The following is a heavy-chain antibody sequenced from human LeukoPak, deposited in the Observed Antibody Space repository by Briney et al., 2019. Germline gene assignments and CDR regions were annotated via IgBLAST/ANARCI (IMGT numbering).Heavy chain of an antibody. D-gene: IGHD3-22*01. Sequence: SETLSPTCTVYGGSFSGHYWSWIRQPPGKGLEWIGEINHSGSTNYNPSLKSRVTISVDTSKNQFSLKLSSVTAADTAVYYCARGRFPRGYYDSSGYKPWGQGTLVTVSS. V-gene: IGHV4-34*01. CDR3: ARGRFPRGYYDSSGYKP. CDR1: GGSFSGHY. CDR2: INHSGST. J-gene: IGHJ5*02.